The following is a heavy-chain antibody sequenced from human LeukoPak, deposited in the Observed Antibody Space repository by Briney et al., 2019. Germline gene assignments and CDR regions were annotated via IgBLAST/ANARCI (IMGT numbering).Heavy chain of an antibody. Sequence: SQTLPLTCAISGDSVSSNSAAWNWIRQSPSRGLEWLGRTYYRSKWYNDYAVSVKSRITINPDTSKNQFSLQLNSVTPEDTAVYYCTRGYAFWSGPITFDPWGQGTLVTVSS. CDR2: TYYRSKWYN. CDR3: TRGYAFWSGPITFDP. D-gene: IGHD3-3*01. J-gene: IGHJ5*02. CDR1: GDSVSSNSAA. V-gene: IGHV6-1*01.